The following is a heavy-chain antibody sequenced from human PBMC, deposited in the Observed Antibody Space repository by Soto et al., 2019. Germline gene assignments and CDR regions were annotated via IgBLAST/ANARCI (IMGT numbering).Heavy chain of an antibody. CDR2: INVHRGTT. Sequence: ASVKVSCKASGGTFSSYAISWVRQAPGQGLEWMGWINVHRGTTNYAQRFQGRVTMTRDTSIDTAYLELRGLTSDDTAVYSCARASPDHYFDYWGHGTLVTVS. J-gene: IGHJ4*01. V-gene: IGHV1-2*02. CDR3: ARASPDHYFDY. CDR1: GGTFSSYA.